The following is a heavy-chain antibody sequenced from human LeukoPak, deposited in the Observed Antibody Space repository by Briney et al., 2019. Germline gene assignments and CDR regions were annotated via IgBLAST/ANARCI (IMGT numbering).Heavy chain of an antibody. CDR1: GGSISSYY. V-gene: IGHV4-59*12. CDR2: IYYSGST. J-gene: IGHJ4*02. CDR3: ARTRITIFGVVRYYFDY. Sequence: PSETLSLTCTVSGGSISSYYWSWIRQPPGKGLEWIGYIYYSGSTNYNPSLKSRVTISLDTSKNQFSLQLSSVTAADTAVYYCARTRITIFGVVRYYFDYWGQGTLVTVSS. D-gene: IGHD3-3*01.